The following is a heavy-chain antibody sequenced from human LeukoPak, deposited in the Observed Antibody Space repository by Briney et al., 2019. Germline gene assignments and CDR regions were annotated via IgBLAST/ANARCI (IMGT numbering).Heavy chain of an antibody. V-gene: IGHV3-30-3*01. Sequence: PGGSLRLSCAASGFTFSHYAIHWVRQAPGKGLEWVTLISFDGSNSYYADSVEGRFTIARDNSKNTVYLQMNSLRAEDTAVYYCAKEGGDTAMGRYYYYYMDVWGKGTTVTVSS. CDR1: GFTFSHYA. D-gene: IGHD5-18*01. J-gene: IGHJ6*03. CDR3: AKEGGDTAMGRYYYYYMDV. CDR2: ISFDGSNS.